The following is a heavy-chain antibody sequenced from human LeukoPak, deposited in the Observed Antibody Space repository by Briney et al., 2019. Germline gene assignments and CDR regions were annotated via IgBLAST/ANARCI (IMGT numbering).Heavy chain of an antibody. CDR2: ISGSGGNT. J-gene: IGHJ4*02. V-gene: IGHV3-23*01. CDR3: AKDPKGTKVTTYWFVY. Sequence: GGSLRLSCAASGFTFSKYAMTWVRQAPGKGLEWVSGISGSGGNTYYADSVKGRFTISRDNAKDTLFLQMNSLRAEDTAVYYCAKDPKGTKVTTYWFVYWGRGTLVTVSS. D-gene: IGHD4-17*01. CDR1: GFTFSKYA.